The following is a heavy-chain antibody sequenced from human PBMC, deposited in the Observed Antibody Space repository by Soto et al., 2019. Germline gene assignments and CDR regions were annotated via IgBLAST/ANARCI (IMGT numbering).Heavy chain of an antibody. CDR2: IWYDASNK. CDR1: GFTFSSYG. V-gene: IGHV3-33*01. CDR3: ARYSSSLVAL. D-gene: IGHD6-6*01. J-gene: IGHJ4*02. Sequence: QVQLVESGGGVVQPGRSLRLSCATSGFTFSSYGMHWVRQAPGKGLDWVAVIWYDASNKFYADSVKDRFTISRDNSKNTLYLQMNSLRAEDTAVYYCARYSSSLVALWGQGTLVTVS.